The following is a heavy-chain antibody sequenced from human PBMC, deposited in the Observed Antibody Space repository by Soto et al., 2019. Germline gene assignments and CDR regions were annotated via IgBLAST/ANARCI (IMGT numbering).Heavy chain of an antibody. D-gene: IGHD3-16*01. Sequence: QVQLVQSGAEVKKPGASVKVSCKASGYTFTSYGFSWVRQAPGQGLEWMGWINAYNGDTNYAQNLQGRVTMTTDTSTHTAYMELRSLRSDDTAVYYCARMGDVPYYYYGMDVWDQGTTVTVSS. CDR2: INAYNGDT. CDR3: ARMGDVPYYYYGMDV. CDR1: GYTFTSYG. V-gene: IGHV1-18*01. J-gene: IGHJ6*02.